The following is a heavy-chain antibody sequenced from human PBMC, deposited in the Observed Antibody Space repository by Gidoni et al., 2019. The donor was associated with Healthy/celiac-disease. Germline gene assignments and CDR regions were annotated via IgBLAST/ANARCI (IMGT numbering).Heavy chain of an antibody. CDR3: ARGTIAAAGTRVYGMDV. CDR1: GVSISSYY. CDR2: LYYSGST. V-gene: IGHV4-59*01. D-gene: IGHD6-13*01. J-gene: IGHJ6*02. Sequence: QVQLQESGPGLVKPSETLSLTCTVSGVSISSYYWSWIRQPPGKGLVWIGYLYYSGSTTYHPSLKSRVTISVDTSKTQLSLKLSSVTAADTAVYYCARGTIAAAGTRVYGMDVWGQGTTVTVSS.